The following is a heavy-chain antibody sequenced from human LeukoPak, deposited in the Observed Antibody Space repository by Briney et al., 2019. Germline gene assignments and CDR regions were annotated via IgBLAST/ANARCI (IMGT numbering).Heavy chain of an antibody. CDR3: ARDRGMATIDRGGAIDF. V-gene: IGHV3-21*01. D-gene: IGHD5-24*01. CDR2: ISSSGMYI. Sequence: GGSLRLSCAASGFTFSAFSMNWVRQAPGKGLEWVSYISSSGMYIYYTDSVKGRFAVSRDNDKKLVYLEMTSLRVEETPVYYCARDRGMATIDRGGAIDFWGQGTAVSVSS. CDR1: GFTFSAFS. J-gene: IGHJ3*01.